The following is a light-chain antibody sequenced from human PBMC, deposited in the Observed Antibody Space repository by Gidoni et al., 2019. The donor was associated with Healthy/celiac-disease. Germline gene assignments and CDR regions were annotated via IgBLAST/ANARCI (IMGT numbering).Light chain of an antibody. CDR2: DDS. Sequence: SYVLTQPPSVSVAPGQTARITCGGNNMGSKSVHWYPQKPGQAPELVVYDDSDRPAGIPERCSGSNSGNTATLTSSRVEAGEEADYYCQVWDSSSDHVVFGGGTKLTVL. J-gene: IGLJ2*01. V-gene: IGLV3-21*02. CDR1: NMGSKS. CDR3: QVWDSSSDHVV.